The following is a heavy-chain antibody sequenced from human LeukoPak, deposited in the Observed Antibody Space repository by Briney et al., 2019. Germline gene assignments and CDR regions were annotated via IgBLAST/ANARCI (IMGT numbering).Heavy chain of an antibody. Sequence: SETLSLTCAVSGGSISSGGYSWSWIRQPPGKGLEWIGYIYHSGSTYYNPSLKSRVTISVDRSKNQFSLKLSSVTAADTAVYYCARRGLGAARNWFDPWGQGTLVTVSS. CDR1: GGSISSGGYS. D-gene: IGHD3-3*01. CDR2: IYHSGST. V-gene: IGHV4-30-2*01. J-gene: IGHJ5*02. CDR3: ARRGLGAARNWFDP.